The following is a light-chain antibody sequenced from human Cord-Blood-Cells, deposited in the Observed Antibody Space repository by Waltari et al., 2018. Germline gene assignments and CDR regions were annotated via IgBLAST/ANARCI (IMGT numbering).Light chain of an antibody. V-gene: IGKV3-20*01. Sequence: EIVLTQSPGTLSLSPGERATLSCRASQRVSSSYLAWYQQKPGQAPRLLLYGASSRATGIPDRFSGSGSGTDFTRTISRLEPEDFAVYYCQQYGSSPYTFGQGTKLEIK. CDR3: QQYGSSPYT. CDR1: QRVSSSY. CDR2: GAS. J-gene: IGKJ2*01.